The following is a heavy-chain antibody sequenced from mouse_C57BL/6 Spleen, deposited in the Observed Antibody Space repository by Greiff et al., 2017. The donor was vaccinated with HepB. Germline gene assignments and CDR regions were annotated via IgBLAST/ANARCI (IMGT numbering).Heavy chain of an antibody. CDR2: IRLKSDNYAT. D-gene: IGHD1-1*01. CDR3: TGTTTVVYWYFDV. CDR1: GFTFSNYW. V-gene: IGHV6-3*01. J-gene: IGHJ1*03. Sequence: DVKLQESGGGLVQPGGSMKLSCVASGFTFSNYWMNWVRQSPEKGLEWVAQIRLKSDNYATHYAESVKGRFTISRDDSKSSVYLHMNNLRAEDTGIYYCTGTTTVVYWYFDVWGTGTTVTVSS.